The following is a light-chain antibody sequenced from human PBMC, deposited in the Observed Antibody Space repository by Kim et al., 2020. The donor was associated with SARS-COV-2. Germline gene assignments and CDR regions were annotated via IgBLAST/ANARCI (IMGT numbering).Light chain of an antibody. J-gene: IGKJ1*01. CDR1: QSVSTSY. CDR3: QQYDTSPGT. CDR2: GVS. Sequence: SPGERATLTCRASQSVSTSYLAWYQQKPGQAPRLLIYGVSNRATGIPDRFSGSASGTDFTLTISRLEPEDFAVYFCQQYDTSPGTFGQGTKVDIK. V-gene: IGKV3-20*01.